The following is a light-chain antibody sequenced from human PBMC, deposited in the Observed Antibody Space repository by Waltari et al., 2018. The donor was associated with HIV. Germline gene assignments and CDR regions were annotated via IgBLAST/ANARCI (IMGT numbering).Light chain of an antibody. J-gene: IGLJ2*01. CDR2: EVT. CDR3: SSYAGNTILI. CDR1: SSYIGAYNL. V-gene: IGLV2-8*01. Sequence: QSALTQPPSASGSPGQSVTISCTGTSSYIGAYNLVSWYQQYSGKAPKLMIFEVTKRPSGVPDRFSGSKSGNTASLTVSGLQAEDEADYYCSSYAGNTILIFGGGTKVTVL.